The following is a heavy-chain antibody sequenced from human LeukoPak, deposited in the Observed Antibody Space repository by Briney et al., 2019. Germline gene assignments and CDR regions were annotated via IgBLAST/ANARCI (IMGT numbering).Heavy chain of an antibody. CDR2: VYATGTT. J-gene: IGHJ4*02. Sequence: SETLSLACTVSSGSITGYYWSWIRQPPGKGLEWIGYVYATGTTNYNPSLKTRATISIDTSKNQLSLTLTSVTAADTAVYYCARVGSGGAWFDFWGQGTLVSVSS. CDR3: ARVGSGGAWFDF. V-gene: IGHV4-59*01. CDR1: SGSITGYY. D-gene: IGHD6-19*01.